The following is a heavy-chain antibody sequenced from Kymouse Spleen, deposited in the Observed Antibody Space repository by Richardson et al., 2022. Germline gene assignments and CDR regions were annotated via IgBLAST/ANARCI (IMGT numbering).Heavy chain of an antibody. CDR3: ARHRDYGSGDGMDV. CDR2: IYYSGST. CDR1: GGSISSSSYY. D-gene: IGHD3-10*01. J-gene: IGHJ6*02. V-gene: IGHV4-39*01. Sequence: QLQLQESGPGLVKPSETLSLTCTVSGGSISSSSYYWGWIRQPPGKGLEWIGSIYYSGSTYYNPSLKSRVTISVDTSKNQFSLKLSSVTAADTAVYYCARHRDYGSGDGMDVWGQGTTVTVSS.